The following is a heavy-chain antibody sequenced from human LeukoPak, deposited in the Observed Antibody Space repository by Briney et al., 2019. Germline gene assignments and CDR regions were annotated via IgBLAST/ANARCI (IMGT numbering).Heavy chain of an antibody. J-gene: IGHJ4*02. CDR2: IYYSGAT. CDR1: GYSISSGYY. CDR3: ARIPPLYCSTSSCYSRSFDF. D-gene: IGHD2-2*02. V-gene: IGHV4-38-2*02. Sequence: PSETLSLTCTVSGYSISSGYYWGWIRQPPGKGLEWIGSIYYSGATYYNPSLKSRVTISEDTSVNQFSLRLSSVTAADTAVYYCARIPPLYCSTSSCYSRSFDFWGQGILVTVSS.